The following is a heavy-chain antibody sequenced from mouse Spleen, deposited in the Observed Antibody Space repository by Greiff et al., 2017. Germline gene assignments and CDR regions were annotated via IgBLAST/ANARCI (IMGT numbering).Heavy chain of an antibody. CDR2: INPNNGGT. CDR1: GYTFTDYN. CDR3: AKGGSCLYYYSMDY. J-gene: IGHJ4*01. Sequence: EVQLQQSGPELVKPGASVKLSCKASGYTFTDYNMHWVKQSHGKSLEWIGNINPNNGGTNYNQKFKGKATMTVNKSSSTAYMELRSLTSEDSAVYYCAKGGSCLYYYSMDYWGQGTSVTVSS. V-gene: IGHV1-22*01.